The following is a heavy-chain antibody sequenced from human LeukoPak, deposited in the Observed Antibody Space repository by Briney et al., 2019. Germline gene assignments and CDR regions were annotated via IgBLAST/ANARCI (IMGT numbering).Heavy chain of an antibody. D-gene: IGHD3-10*01. CDR1: GYTFTSYY. Sequence: ASVKVSCTASGYTFTSYYMHWVRQAPGQGLEWMGIINPSGGSTSYAQKFQGRVTMTRDTSTSTVYMELSSLRSEDTAVYYCARDGWFGELGLWFDPWGQGTLVTVSS. V-gene: IGHV1-46*03. CDR2: INPSGGST. CDR3: ARDGWFGELGLWFDP. J-gene: IGHJ5*02.